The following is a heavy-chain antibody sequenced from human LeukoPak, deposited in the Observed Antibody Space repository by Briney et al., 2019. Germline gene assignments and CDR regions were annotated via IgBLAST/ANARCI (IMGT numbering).Heavy chain of an antibody. Sequence: SETLSLTCTVTGGSISSYYWSWIRQPPGKGLEWIGRIYPTGGTNYNPSLESRVTMSVDTSKNQFSWKLSSVAAADTAVYHCARDVGYFNIWGQGTLVSVSS. V-gene: IGHV4-4*07. D-gene: IGHD6-13*01. J-gene: IGHJ4*02. CDR1: GGSISSYY. CDR3: ARDVGYFNI. CDR2: IYPTGGT.